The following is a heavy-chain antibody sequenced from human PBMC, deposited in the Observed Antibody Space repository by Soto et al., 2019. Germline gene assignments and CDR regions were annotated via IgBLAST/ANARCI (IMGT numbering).Heavy chain of an antibody. D-gene: IGHD5-18*01. Sequence: GASVKVSCRASGYTFTSYYMHWVRQAPGQGLEWMGIINPSGGSTSYAQKFQGRVTMTRDTSTSTVYMELSSPRSEDTAVYYCARGPDTAMVDYYFDYWGQGTLVTVSS. J-gene: IGHJ4*02. V-gene: IGHV1-46*01. CDR3: ARGPDTAMVDYYFDY. CDR1: GYTFTSYY. CDR2: INPSGGST.